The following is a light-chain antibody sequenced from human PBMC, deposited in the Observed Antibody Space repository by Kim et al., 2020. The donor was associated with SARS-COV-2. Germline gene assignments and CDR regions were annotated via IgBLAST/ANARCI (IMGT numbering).Light chain of an antibody. Sequence: LSPGESATLPCRASQGVSSYLAWYQQKPGQAPRLLIYDAANRATGILARFSGSGSGTDFTLTISSLEPEDFAVYYCQQRSSWPLTFGGGTKVDIK. J-gene: IGKJ4*01. V-gene: IGKV3-11*01. CDR2: DAA. CDR3: QQRSSWPLT. CDR1: QGVSSY.